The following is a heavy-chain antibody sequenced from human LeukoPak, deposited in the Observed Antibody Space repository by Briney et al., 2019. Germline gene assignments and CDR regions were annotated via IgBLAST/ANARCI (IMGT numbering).Heavy chain of an antibody. CDR3: ARDSGPRGVATITNYYYGMDV. Sequence: SVKASCKASGGTFSSYAISWVRQAPGQGLEWMGRIIPILGIANYAQKFQGRVTITADKSTSTAYMELSSLRSEDTAVYYCARDSGPRGVATITNYYYGMDVWGQGTTVTVSS. CDR1: GGTFSSYA. CDR2: IIPILGIA. V-gene: IGHV1-69*04. D-gene: IGHD5-12*01. J-gene: IGHJ6*02.